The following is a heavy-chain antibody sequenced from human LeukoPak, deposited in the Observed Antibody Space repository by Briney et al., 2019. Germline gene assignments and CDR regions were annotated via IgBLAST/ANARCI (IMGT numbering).Heavy chain of an antibody. V-gene: IGHV4-39*01. CDR1: GGSISSSSYY. CDR3: ARQRGGSGSYFNWFDP. J-gene: IGHJ5*02. D-gene: IGHD1-26*01. Sequence: MASETLSLTCTVSGGSISSSSYYWGWIRQPPGKGLERIGSIYYSGSTYYNPSLKSRVTISVDTSKNQFSLKLSSVTAADTAVYYCARQRGGSGSYFNWFDPWGQGTLVTVSS. CDR2: IYYSGST.